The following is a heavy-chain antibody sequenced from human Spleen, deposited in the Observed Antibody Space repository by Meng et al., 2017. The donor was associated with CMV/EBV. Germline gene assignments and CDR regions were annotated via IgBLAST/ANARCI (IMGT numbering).Heavy chain of an antibody. CDR1: GFTFSSYE. J-gene: IGHJ6*02. V-gene: IGHV4-34*01. D-gene: IGHD2-2*01. Sequence: GSLRLSCEASGFTFSSYEMNWVRQAPGKGLEWIGEINHSGSTNYNPSLKSRVTISVDTSKNQFSLKLSSVTAADTAVYYCARIPLGYCSSTSCSVWGQGTTVTVSS. CDR2: INHSGST. CDR3: ARIPLGYCSSTSCSV.